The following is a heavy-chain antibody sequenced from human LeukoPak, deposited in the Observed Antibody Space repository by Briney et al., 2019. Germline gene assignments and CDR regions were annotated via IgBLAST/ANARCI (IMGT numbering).Heavy chain of an antibody. J-gene: IGHJ3*02. V-gene: IGHV3-21*01. CDR2: ISSSSSYI. CDR1: GFTFSSYS. CDR3: ARGGDPLRFLEWLTI. Sequence: GGSLRLSCAASGFTFSSYSMNWVRQAPGKGLEWVSSISSSSSYIYYADSVKGRFTISRDNAKNSLYLQMNSLRAEDTAVYYCARGGDPLRFLEWLTIWGQGTMVTVSS. D-gene: IGHD3-3*01.